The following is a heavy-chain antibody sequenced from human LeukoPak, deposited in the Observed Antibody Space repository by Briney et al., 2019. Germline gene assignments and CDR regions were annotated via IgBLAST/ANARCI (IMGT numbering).Heavy chain of an antibody. CDR3: ARQSYVSAFDI. V-gene: IGHV4-59*08. Sequence: SETLSLTCTVSGDSIGSHYWSWIRQPPGKGLEWIGYIFYVGSTNYNPSLKSRATISVDTSKNQFSLKLSSVTAADTAVYYCARQSYVSAFDIWGQGTMVTVSS. CDR1: GDSIGSHY. CDR2: IFYVGST. D-gene: IGHD3-10*02. J-gene: IGHJ3*02.